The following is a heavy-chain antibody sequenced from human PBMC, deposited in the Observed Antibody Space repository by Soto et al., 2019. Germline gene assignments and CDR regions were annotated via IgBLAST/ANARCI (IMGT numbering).Heavy chain of an antibody. J-gene: IGHJ4*02. Sequence: QLQLQESGPGLVKPSETLSLTCTVSGGSISSSSYYWGWIRQPPGKGLEWIGSIYYSGSTYYNPSLKSRVTLSVDTSKNQFSLKLSSVTAADTAVYYCARLTYYDYIWGSYQKTPFDYWGQGTLVTVSS. CDR3: ARLTYYDYIWGSYQKTPFDY. CDR1: GGSISSSSYY. D-gene: IGHD3-16*01. CDR2: IYYSGST. V-gene: IGHV4-39*01.